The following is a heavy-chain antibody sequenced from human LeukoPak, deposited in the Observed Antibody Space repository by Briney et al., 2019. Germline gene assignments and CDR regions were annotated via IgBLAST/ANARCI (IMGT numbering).Heavy chain of an antibody. D-gene: IGHD3-22*01. CDR3: ATCRRGSSGYYLDY. J-gene: IGHJ4*02. CDR1: GGSISSSSYY. Sequence: PSETLSLTCTVSGGSISSSSYYWGWIRQPPGKGLEWIGSIYYSGSTYYNPSLKSRVTISVDTSKNQFSLKLSSVTAADTAVYYCATCRRGSSGYYLDYWGQGTLVTVSS. V-gene: IGHV4-39*07. CDR2: IYYSGST.